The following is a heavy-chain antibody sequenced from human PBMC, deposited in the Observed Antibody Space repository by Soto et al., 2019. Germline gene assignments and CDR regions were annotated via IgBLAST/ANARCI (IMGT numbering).Heavy chain of an antibody. Sequence: SETLSLTCTVSGGSIRSYYWSWIRQPPGKGLELIGYIYYSGSTNYNPSLESRVTISVDTSKNQFSLKLSSVTAADTAVYYCARRYGDAFDYWGQGTLVTVSS. CDR1: GGSIRSYY. CDR2: IYYSGST. CDR3: ARRYGDAFDY. J-gene: IGHJ4*02. V-gene: IGHV4-59*08. D-gene: IGHD4-17*01.